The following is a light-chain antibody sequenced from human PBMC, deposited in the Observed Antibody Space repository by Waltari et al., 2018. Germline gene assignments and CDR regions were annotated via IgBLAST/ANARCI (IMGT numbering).Light chain of an antibody. Sequence: DIQMTQSPSSLSASVGDRVSITCRTSQSISIYLNWYQQKPGKAPKLLIYAASSLQSGVPSRFSGGGSGTDFTLTISSLQPEDFATYYCQQSYSTPRTFGQGTKLEIK. V-gene: IGKV1-39*01. CDR1: QSISIY. J-gene: IGKJ2*02. CDR3: QQSYSTPRT. CDR2: AAS.